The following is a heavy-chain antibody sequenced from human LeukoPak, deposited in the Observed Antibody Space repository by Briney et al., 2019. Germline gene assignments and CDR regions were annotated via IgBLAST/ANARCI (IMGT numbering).Heavy chain of an antibody. V-gene: IGHV1-2*06. D-gene: IGHD3-22*01. CDR2: INPNSGGT. CDR1: GYTFTGYY. Sequence: VAPVKVSCKASGYTFTGYYMHWVRQAPGQGLEWMGRINPNSGGTNYAQKFQGRVTMTRDTSISTAYMELSRLRSDDTAVYYCARAGMYYYDSSGYTTPYYYYYMDVWGKGTTVTVSS. J-gene: IGHJ6*03. CDR3: ARAGMYYYDSSGYTTPYYYYYMDV.